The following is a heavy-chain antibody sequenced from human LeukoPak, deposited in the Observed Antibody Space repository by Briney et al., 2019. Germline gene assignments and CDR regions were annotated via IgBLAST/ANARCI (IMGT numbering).Heavy chain of an antibody. D-gene: IGHD2-21*02. J-gene: IGHJ6*02. Sequence: GASLQISCKGSGSFFTSYWIGWVRQMPGKGLEWMGIIYPGDSDTRYSPSFQGQVTISADKSISTAYLQWSSLKASDTAMYYCARNTYCGGDGVIGYYYGMDVWGQGTTVTVSS. CDR1: GSFFTSYW. CDR3: ARNTYCGGDGVIGYYYGMDV. V-gene: IGHV5-51*01. CDR2: IYPGDSDT.